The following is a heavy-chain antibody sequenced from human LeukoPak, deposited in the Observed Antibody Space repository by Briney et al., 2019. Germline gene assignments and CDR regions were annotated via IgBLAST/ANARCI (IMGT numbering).Heavy chain of an antibody. D-gene: IGHD1-26*01. Sequence: GGPLRLSCALSGLPFSSYWMTWVRQAPGKGLEWVASITEDGSDKFYEDSVKGRFTISRDNAKNSLYLQMNSLRAEDTAVYYCARDHHPGYYLPDYWGQGTLVTVSS. V-gene: IGHV3-7*04. CDR1: GLPFSSYW. CDR2: ITEDGSDK. J-gene: IGHJ4*02. CDR3: ARDHHPGYYLPDY.